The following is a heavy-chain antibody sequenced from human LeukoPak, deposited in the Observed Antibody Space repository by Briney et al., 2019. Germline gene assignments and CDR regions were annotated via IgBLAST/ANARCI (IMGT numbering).Heavy chain of an antibody. CDR3: ARARYGGNYYFDY. D-gene: IGHD4-23*01. V-gene: IGHV3-74*01. Sequence: GSLRLSCAASGFTFSSYWMHWVRQAPGKGLVWVSRINSDGSSTSYADSVKGRFTISRDNAKNTLYLQMNSLRAEDTAVYYCARARYGGNYYFDYWGQGTLVTVSS. CDR1: GFTFSSYW. J-gene: IGHJ4*02. CDR2: INSDGSST.